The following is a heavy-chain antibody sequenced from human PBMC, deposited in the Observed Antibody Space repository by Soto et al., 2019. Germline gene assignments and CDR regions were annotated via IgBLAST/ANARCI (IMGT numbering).Heavy chain of an antibody. CDR1: GFTFSSYA. V-gene: IGHV3-30-3*01. Sequence: GGSLRLSCAASGFTFSSYAMHWVRQAPGKGLEWVAVISYEGSNKYYAVSVKGRFTISRDNSKNTLYLQMNSLRAEDTAVYYCARVGRYYYDSSGYYYTDYWGQGTLVTVSS. CDR2: ISYEGSNK. J-gene: IGHJ4*02. D-gene: IGHD3-22*01. CDR3: ARVGRYYYDSSGYYYTDY.